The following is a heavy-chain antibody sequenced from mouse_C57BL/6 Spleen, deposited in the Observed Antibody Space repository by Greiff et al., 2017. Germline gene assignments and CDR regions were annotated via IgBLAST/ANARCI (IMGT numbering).Heavy chain of an antibody. J-gene: IGHJ2*01. CDR3: TRESYYGSSLDY. V-gene: IGHV1-15*01. Sequence: QVQLQQSGAELVRPGASVTLSCKASGYTFTDYEMHWVKQTPVHGLEWIGAIDPSTGGTAYNQKFKGKAILTADKSSSTAYIELRSLTSEDSAVDYGTRESYYGSSLDYWGQGTTLTVSS. D-gene: IGHD1-1*01. CDR1: GYTFTDYE. CDR2: IDPSTGGT.